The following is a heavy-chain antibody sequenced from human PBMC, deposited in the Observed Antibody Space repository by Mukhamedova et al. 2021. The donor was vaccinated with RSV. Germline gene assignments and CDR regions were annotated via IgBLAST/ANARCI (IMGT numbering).Heavy chain of an antibody. V-gene: IGHV4-30-2*01. CDR3: ARTQYYKNSDSFYSPGFDF. D-gene: IGHD2-21*01. J-gene: IGHJ4*02. Sequence: GLEWIGYIYQNGRTYYNSSLRRRVTISVDGPKNEFSLNLVSVTAADTAIYYCARTQYYKNSDSFYSPGFDFWGQGILVTVSS. CDR2: IYQNGRT.